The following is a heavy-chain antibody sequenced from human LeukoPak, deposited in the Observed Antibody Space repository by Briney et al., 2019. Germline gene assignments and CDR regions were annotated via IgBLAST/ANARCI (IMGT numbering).Heavy chain of an antibody. J-gene: IGHJ6*02. CDR2: ISYDGSNK. Sequence: GGSLRLSCAASGFTFDDYAMHWVRQAPGKGLEWVAVISYDGSNKYYADSVKGRFTISRDNSKNTLYLQMNSLRAEDTAVYYCARDGYNPPYYYYGMDVWGQGTTVTVSS. D-gene: IGHD5-24*01. CDR3: ARDGYNPPYYYYGMDV. CDR1: GFTFDDYA. V-gene: IGHV3-30-3*01.